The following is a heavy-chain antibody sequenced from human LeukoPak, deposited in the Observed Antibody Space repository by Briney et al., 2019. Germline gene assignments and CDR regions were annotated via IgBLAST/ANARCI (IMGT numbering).Heavy chain of an antibody. Sequence: GGSLRLSCAASGFTFSSYAMSWVRQAPGKGLEWVSAISGSGGSTYYADSVKGRFTISRDNSKNTLYLQMNSLRAEDTAVYYCAKAAIVVVPADLYYFDYWGQGTLVTVSS. D-gene: IGHD2-2*01. CDR2: ISGSGGST. J-gene: IGHJ4*02. V-gene: IGHV3-23*01. CDR3: AKAAIVVVPADLYYFDY. CDR1: GFTFSSYA.